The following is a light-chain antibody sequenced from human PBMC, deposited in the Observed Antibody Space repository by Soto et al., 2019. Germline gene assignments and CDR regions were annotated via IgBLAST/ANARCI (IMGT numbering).Light chain of an antibody. CDR2: EVS. J-gene: IGLJ2*01. Sequence: QSVLTQPPSASGSPGQSVTISCTGTSSDVGGYNYVSWYQQHPGKAPKLMIYEVSKRPSGVPDRFSGSKSGNTASLTVSGTQAEDEAVYYSSSLARSNNGVFGGGTHLPVL. CDR1: SSDVGGYNY. CDR3: SSLARSNNGV. V-gene: IGLV2-8*01.